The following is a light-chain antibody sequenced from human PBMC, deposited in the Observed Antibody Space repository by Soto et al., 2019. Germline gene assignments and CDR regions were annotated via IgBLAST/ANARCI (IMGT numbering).Light chain of an antibody. CDR3: QQYDNLLSVT. CDR2: DAS. Sequence: DIQMTQSPSSLSASVGDRVTITCQASQDISNYLNWYQQKPGKAPKLLSYDASNLETGVPSRFSGSGSGTDFTFTISSLQPEDIATYYCQQYDNLLSVTFGPGTKVDIK. V-gene: IGKV1-33*01. J-gene: IGKJ3*01. CDR1: QDISNY.